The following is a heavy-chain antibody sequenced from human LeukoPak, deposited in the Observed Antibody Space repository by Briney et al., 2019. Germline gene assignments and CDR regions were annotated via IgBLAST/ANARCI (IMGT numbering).Heavy chain of an antibody. Sequence: GASVKVPCKASGGTFSSYAISWVRQAPGQGLEWMGGIIPIFGTANYAQKFQGRVTITADESTSTAYMELSSLRSEDTAVYYCARHKKDYSADYWGQGTLVTVSS. V-gene: IGHV1-69*13. CDR1: GGTFSSYA. CDR2: IIPIFGTA. J-gene: IGHJ4*02. CDR3: ARHKKDYSADY. D-gene: IGHD4-11*01.